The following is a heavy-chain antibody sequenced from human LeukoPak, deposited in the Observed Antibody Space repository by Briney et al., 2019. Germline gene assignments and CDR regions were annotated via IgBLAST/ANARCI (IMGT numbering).Heavy chain of an antibody. J-gene: IGHJ3*02. V-gene: IGHV6-1*01. D-gene: IGHD5-24*01. CDR1: GDSVSSNSTA. CDR3: ARGGQGDGYSADEAFDM. Sequence: SQTLSLTCAISGDSVSSNSTACNWIRQSPSRGLEWLGRTYYRSKWYSDYAVSVKSRITINPDTSKNQFSLQLNSVTSEDTAVYYCARGGQGDGYSADEAFDMWGQGTMVTVSS. CDR2: TYYRSKWYS.